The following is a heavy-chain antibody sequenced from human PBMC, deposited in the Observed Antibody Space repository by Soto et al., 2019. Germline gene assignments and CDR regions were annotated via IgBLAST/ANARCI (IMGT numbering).Heavy chain of an antibody. CDR1: GFTFSSYA. CDR2: ISSNGGST. Sequence: GGSLRLSCSASGFTFSSYAMHWVRQAPGKGLEYVSAISSNGGSTYYADSVKGRFTISRDNSKNTLYLQMSSLRAEDTAVYYCVEEVYYYDSSGYYPKEYWGQGTLVTVSS. J-gene: IGHJ4*02. D-gene: IGHD3-22*01. CDR3: VEEVYYYDSSGYYPKEY. V-gene: IGHV3-64D*08.